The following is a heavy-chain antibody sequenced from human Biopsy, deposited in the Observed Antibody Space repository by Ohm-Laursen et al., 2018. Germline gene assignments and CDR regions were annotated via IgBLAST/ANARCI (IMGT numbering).Heavy chain of an antibody. V-gene: IGHV4-4*07. J-gene: IGHJ4*02. CDR2: LFTSGTT. Sequence: SDTLSLTCTVSGGSINSYYWSWMRQPAGKGLEWIGRLFTSGTTNYSPFLNNRVTMSVDTSKNQFSLRLPSVTAADTAVYYCVRGGSGSFPFDYWGPGTLVTVSS. D-gene: IGHD3-10*01. CDR3: VRGGSGSFPFDY. CDR1: GGSINSYY.